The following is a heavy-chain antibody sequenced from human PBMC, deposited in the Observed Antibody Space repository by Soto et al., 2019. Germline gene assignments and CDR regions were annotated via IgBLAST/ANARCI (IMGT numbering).Heavy chain of an antibody. CDR3: AKDGTVTTSNYYFDY. D-gene: IGHD4-17*01. V-gene: IGHV3-43*01. J-gene: IGHJ4*02. CDR2: ISWDGGST. CDR1: GFTFDDYT. Sequence: GGSVRLSCAASGFTFDDYTMHWVRQAPGKGLEWVSLISWDGGSTYYADSVKGRFTISRDNSKNSLYLQMNSLRTEDTALYYCAKDGTVTTSNYYFDYWGQGTLVTVSS.